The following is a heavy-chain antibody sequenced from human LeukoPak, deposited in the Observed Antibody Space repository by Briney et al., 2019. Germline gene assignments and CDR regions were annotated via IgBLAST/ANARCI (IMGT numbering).Heavy chain of an antibody. CDR2: INPDSGGT. D-gene: IGHD2-2*01. CDR1: GYTFTGYY. CDR3: ARGIPAPEGLDAFDI. Sequence: ASVKVSCKASGYTFTGYYMHWVRQAPGQGLEWMGWINPDSGGTNYAQKFQGRVTITADKSTSTAYIELSSLRSEDTAVYYCARGIPAPEGLDAFDIWGQGTRVTVSS. V-gene: IGHV1-2*02. J-gene: IGHJ3*02.